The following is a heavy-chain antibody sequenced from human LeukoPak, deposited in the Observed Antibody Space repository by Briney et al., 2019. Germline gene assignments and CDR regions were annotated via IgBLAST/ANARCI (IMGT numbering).Heavy chain of an antibody. CDR1: GGSISSSNW. Sequence: PSQTLSLTCTVSGGSISSSNWWSWVRQPPGKGLEWIGEIYHSGSTNYNPSLKSRVTISVDKSKNQFSLKLSSVTAADTAVYYCARDHRGVVDFWSGYSTGGYYYYYYGMDVWGQGTTVTVSS. D-gene: IGHD3-3*01. V-gene: IGHV4-4*02. CDR3: ARDHRGVVDFWSGYSTGGYYYYYYGMDV. CDR2: IYHSGST. J-gene: IGHJ6*02.